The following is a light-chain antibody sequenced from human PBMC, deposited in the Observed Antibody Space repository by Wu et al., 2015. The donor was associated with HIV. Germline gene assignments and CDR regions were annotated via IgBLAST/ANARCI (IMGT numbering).Light chain of an antibody. CDR1: PSVGNNY. CDR3: QQYDTSIT. V-gene: IGKV3-20*01. Sequence: ETVLTQSPGTLSLSPGERATLSCRASPSVGNNYFAWFQQKPGQAPRLLIYGASSRATGIPDRFSGSGSGTDFTLTITRLEPEDFAVYYCQQYDTSITFGQGTRLDLK. CDR2: GAS. J-gene: IGKJ5*01.